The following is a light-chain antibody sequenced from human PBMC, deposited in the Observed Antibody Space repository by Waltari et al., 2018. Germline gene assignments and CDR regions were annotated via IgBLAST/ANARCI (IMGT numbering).Light chain of an antibody. CDR3: QQSYSTPFT. CDR2: AAS. Sequence: DIQMTQSPSSLSASVGDRVTITCRASQSISSYLNWYQQKPGNPPKLLIYAASSLQSGVPSRFSGSGSGTDFTLTISSLQPEDFATYYCQQSYSTPFTFGPGTKVDIK. CDR1: QSISSY. J-gene: IGKJ3*01. V-gene: IGKV1-39*01.